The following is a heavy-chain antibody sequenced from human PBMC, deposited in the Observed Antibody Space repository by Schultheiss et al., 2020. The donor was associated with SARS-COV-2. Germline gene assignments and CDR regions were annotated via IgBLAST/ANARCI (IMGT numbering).Heavy chain of an antibody. V-gene: IGHV1-46*01. CDR1: GGTFSSYA. CDR2: INPSGGST. J-gene: IGHJ6*02. Sequence: ASVKVSCKASGGTFSSYAISWVRQAPGQGLEWMGIINPSGGSTSYAQKFQGRVTMTRDTSTSTVYMELSSLRSEDTAVYYCARERGVTKPLLYYYGMDVWGQGTTVTVSS. CDR3: ARERGVTKPLLYYYGMDV. D-gene: IGHD4-11*01.